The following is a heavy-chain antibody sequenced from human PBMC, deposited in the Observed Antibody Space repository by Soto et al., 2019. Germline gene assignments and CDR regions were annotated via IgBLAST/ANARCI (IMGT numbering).Heavy chain of an antibody. J-gene: IGHJ6*02. V-gene: IGHV1-69*01. D-gene: IGHD6-6*01. CDR2: IIPLLNTP. CDR3: ARESSSPNYYYDGMDV. Sequence: QVQLVQSGAEVKKPGSSVKVSCRASGGTFSSYAVSWVRQAPGQGLEWMGVIIPLLNTPKYVQKFQGRVTITADASATTAYMELSSLRSEDTAGYYCARESSSPNYYYDGMDVWGQGTTVTVSS. CDR1: GGTFSSYA.